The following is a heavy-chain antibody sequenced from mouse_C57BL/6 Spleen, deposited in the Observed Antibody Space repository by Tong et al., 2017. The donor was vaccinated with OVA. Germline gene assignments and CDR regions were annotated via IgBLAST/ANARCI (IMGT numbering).Heavy chain of an antibody. CDR1: GYSITSGYY. V-gene: IGHV3-6*01. J-gene: IGHJ4*01. D-gene: IGHD4-1*01. CDR3: ARDLLAGTMDY. Sequence: EVQLQESGPGLVKPSQSLSLTCSVTGYSITSGYYWNWIRQFPGNKLEWMGYISYDGSNNYNPSLKNRISITRDTSKNQFFLKLNSVTTEDTATYYCARDLLAGTMDYWGQGTSVTVSS. CDR2: ISYDGSN.